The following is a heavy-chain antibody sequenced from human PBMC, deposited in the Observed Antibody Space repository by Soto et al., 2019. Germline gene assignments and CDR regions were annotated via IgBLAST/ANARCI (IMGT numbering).Heavy chain of an antibody. V-gene: IGHV1-69*01. CDR1: GGNFITFA. Sequence: QVELVQSGAEVKKPGSSVKVSCKASGGNFITFAISWVRQAPGQGLEWMGEIIPISSTTKSAHKFQDRVTLSADGSSSTVYMELRRLKSEDTAIYFCAKKLGIDPFGSYGLDVWGQGTTVTVSS. D-gene: IGHD7-27*01. CDR2: IIPISSTT. J-gene: IGHJ6*02. CDR3: AKKLGIDPFGSYGLDV.